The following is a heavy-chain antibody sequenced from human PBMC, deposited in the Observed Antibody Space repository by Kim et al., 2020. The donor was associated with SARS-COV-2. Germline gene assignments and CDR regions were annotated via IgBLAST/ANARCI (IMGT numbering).Heavy chain of an antibody. V-gene: IGHV3-73*01. CDR1: GFTFSASA. CDR2: LRSKADGFPP. CDR3: GVVLYGDHVDY. J-gene: IGHJ4*02. D-gene: IGHD4-17*01. Sequence: GGSLRLSCAASGFTFSASAVHWIRQPPGKGLEWVGRLRSKADGFPPLYAAPLKGRFTISRDDSENTAFLQMDSLNTEDTALYYCGVVLYGDHVDYWGLGTLVTVSS.